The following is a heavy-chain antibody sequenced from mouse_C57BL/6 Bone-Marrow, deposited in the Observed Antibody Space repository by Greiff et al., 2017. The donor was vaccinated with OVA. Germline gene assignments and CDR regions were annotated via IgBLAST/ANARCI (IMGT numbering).Heavy chain of an antibody. Sequence: VQLKESGPELVKPGASVKIPCKASGYTFTDYNMDWVKQSHGKSLEWIGDINPNNGGTIYNQKFKGKATLTVDKSSSTAYMELRSLTSEDTAVYYCARNYGSSYDFDYWGQGTTLTVSS. J-gene: IGHJ2*01. D-gene: IGHD1-1*01. CDR2: INPNNGGT. V-gene: IGHV1-18*01. CDR3: ARNYGSSYDFDY. CDR1: GYTFTDYN.